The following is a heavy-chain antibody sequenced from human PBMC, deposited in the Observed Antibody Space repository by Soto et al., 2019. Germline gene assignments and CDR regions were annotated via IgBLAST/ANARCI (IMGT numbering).Heavy chain of an antibody. CDR1: GFTFSSYW. Sequence: GGSLRLSCAASGFTFSSYWMSWVRQAPGKGLEWVANIKQDGSEKNYVDSVKGRFTISRDNAKNSLYLQMNSLRAEDTAVYFCARDLCSTTSCFFDFWGQGTLVTVSS. CDR3: ARDLCSTTSCFFDF. D-gene: IGHD2-2*01. V-gene: IGHV3-7*01. J-gene: IGHJ4*02. CDR2: IKQDGSEK.